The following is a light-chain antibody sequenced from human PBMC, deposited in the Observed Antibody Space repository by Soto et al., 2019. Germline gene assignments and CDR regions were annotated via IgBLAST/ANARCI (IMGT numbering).Light chain of an antibody. J-gene: IGLJ2*01. CDR3: QTWGTGIQV. CDR1: SGHSTYA. CDR2: LNSDGSH. V-gene: IGLV4-69*01. Sequence: QSVLTQSPSASASLGASVKLTCTLSSGHSTYAIAWLQQQPEKGPRYLMKLNSDGSHNRGDGIPDRFSGSSSGAERYLTISSLQSEDEADYYCQTWGTGIQVFGGGTKVTVL.